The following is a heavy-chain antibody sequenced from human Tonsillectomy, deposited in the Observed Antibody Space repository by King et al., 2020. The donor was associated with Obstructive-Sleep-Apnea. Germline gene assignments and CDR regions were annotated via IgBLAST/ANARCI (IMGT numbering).Heavy chain of an antibody. J-gene: IGHJ6*02. V-gene: IGHV4-4*07. CDR1: GGSISSYY. CDR2: IYTSGST. CDR3: ARGVDCSSTSCYAGYYYYGMDV. Sequence: QLQESGPGLVKPSETLSLTCTVSGGSISSYYWSWIRQPAGKGLEWIGRIYTSGSTNYNPSLKSRVTMSVDTSKNQFSLKLSSVTAADTAVYYCARGVDCSSTSCYAGYYYYGMDVWGQGTTVTVSS. D-gene: IGHD2-2*01.